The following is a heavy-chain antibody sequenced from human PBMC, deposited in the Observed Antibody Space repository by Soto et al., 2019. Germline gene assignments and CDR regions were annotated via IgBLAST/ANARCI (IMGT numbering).Heavy chain of an antibody. V-gene: IGHV3-30*18. J-gene: IGHJ5*02. Sequence: GGSLRLSCAASGFTFNNSGMHWVRQSPGKGLEWVAVISYDGSNKAYVDSVKGRFTVSRDNSKNMLYLQMNSLRPEDTAVYYCAKRHVSALRFLGAWGQGTLVTVSS. CDR1: GFTFNNSG. D-gene: IGHD3-3*01. CDR3: AKRHVSALRFLGA. CDR2: ISYDGSNK.